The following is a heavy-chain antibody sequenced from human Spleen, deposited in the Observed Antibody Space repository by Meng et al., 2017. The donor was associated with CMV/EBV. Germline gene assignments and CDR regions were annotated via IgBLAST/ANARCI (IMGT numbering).Heavy chain of an antibody. CDR1: GFNFEDYG. CDR2: INWNGATT. D-gene: IGHD2-2*01. CDR3: ARGRYQLPFISFDY. J-gene: IGHJ4*02. Sequence: GGSLRLSCAASGFNFEDYGISWVRQAPGKGLEWVSGINWNGATTGHADSVKGRFTISRDNAKNSLYLQMRSLRVEDTALYYCARGRYQLPFISFDYWGQGTLVTVSS. V-gene: IGHV3-20*04.